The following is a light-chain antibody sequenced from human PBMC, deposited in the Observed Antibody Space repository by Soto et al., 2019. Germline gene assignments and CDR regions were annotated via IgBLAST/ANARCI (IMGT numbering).Light chain of an antibody. CDR2: HAS. V-gene: IGKV3-11*01. CDR1: EYVDIY. Sequence: ETVLTQSPATLSLSPGETATLSCRASEYVDIYLAWYQQKPGQAPRLLIYHASNRATGIPARFSGSGSGTDFTLNISPLEPEDSAVYYCQQRRNWPPLTCGGGTRVEIK. CDR3: QQRRNWPPLT. J-gene: IGKJ4*01.